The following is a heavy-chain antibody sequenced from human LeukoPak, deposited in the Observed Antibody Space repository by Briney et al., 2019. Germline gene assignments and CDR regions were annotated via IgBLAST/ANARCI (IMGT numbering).Heavy chain of an antibody. J-gene: IGHJ4*02. V-gene: IGHV1-2*02. Sequence: ASVKVSCKASGYTSTGYYMHWVRQAPGQGLEWMGWINSNSGGTNYAQKFQGRVTMTRDTSISTAYMELSRLRSDDTAVYYCAREPKRPHYYGSGSYYNRRLDFDYWGQGTLVTVSS. CDR1: GYTSTGYY. D-gene: IGHD3-10*01. CDR2: INSNSGGT. CDR3: AREPKRPHYYGSGSYYNRRLDFDY.